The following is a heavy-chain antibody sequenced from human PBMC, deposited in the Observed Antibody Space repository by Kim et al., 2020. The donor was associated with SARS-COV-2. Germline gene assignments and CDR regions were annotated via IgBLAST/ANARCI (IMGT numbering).Heavy chain of an antibody. J-gene: IGHJ4*02. Sequence: GGSLRLSCAASGLTLSTYSMHWVRQVPGKGLEWVAVISYDGSHKFYADSVKGRFTVSRDNSKNTLYPQMDSLRTEDTAVFYCARDLGPTMVRGVIPHWGQGTLVIVSS. V-gene: IGHV3-30*04. CDR2: ISYDGSHK. CDR1: GLTLSTYS. CDR3: ARDLGPTMVRGVIPH. D-gene: IGHD3-10*01.